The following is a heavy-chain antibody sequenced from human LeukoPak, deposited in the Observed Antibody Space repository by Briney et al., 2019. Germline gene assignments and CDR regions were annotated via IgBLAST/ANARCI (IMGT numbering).Heavy chain of an antibody. D-gene: IGHD2-2*02. CDR1: RYTFTSYG. J-gene: IGHJ4*02. V-gene: IGHV1-18*01. Sequence: ASVKVSCKASRYTFTSYGISWVRQAPGQGLEWMGWISAYNGNTNYAQKLQGRVTMTTDTSTSTAYMELRSLRSDDTAVYYCARAKEGYCSSTSCYTRAWIDYWGQGTLVTVSS. CDR3: ARAKEGYCSSTSCYTRAWIDY. CDR2: ISAYNGNT.